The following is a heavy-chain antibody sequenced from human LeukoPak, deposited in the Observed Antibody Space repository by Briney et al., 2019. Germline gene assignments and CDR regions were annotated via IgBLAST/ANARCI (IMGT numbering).Heavy chain of an antibody. V-gene: IGHV1-69*05. CDR3: ARGEFIAVAGTASFDY. CDR2: IIPIFGTA. J-gene: IGHJ4*02. D-gene: IGHD6-19*01. Sequence: SVKVSCKASGGTFSSYAISWVRQAPGQGLEWMGRIIPIFGTANYAQKFQGRVTITTDESTSTAYMELSSLRSEDTAVYHCARGEFIAVAGTASFDYWGQGTLVTVSS. CDR1: GGTFSSYA.